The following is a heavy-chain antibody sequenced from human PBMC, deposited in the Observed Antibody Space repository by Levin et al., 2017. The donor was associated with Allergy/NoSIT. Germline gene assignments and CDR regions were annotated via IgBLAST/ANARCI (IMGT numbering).Heavy chain of an antibody. J-gene: IGHJ6*02. V-gene: IGHV3-30*18. CDR2: ISYDGSNK. CDR1: GFTFSSSG. CDR3: AKIEFGSSWYLDYYYYGMDV. D-gene: IGHD6-13*01. Sequence: HGESLKISCAASGFTFSSSGMHWVRQAPGKGLEWVAVISYDGSNKYYADSVKGRFTISRDNSKNTLYLQMNSLRAEDTAVYYCAKIEFGSSWYLDYYYYGMDVWGQGTTVTVSS.